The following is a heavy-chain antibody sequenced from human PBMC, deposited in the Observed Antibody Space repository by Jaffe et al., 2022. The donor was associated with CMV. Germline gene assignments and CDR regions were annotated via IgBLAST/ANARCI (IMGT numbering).Heavy chain of an antibody. J-gene: IGHJ4*02. D-gene: IGHD3-10*01. V-gene: IGHV3-21*01. CDR3: ARVASWAYGSGRQFRDPGVDY. Sequence: EVQLVESGGGLVKPGGSLRLSCAASGFTFSSYSMNWVRQAPGKGLEWVSSISSSSSYIYYADSVKGRFTISRDNAKNSLYLQMNSLRAEDTAVYYCARVASWAYGSGRQFRDPGVDYWGQGTLVTVSS. CDR2: ISSSSSYI. CDR1: GFTFSSYS.